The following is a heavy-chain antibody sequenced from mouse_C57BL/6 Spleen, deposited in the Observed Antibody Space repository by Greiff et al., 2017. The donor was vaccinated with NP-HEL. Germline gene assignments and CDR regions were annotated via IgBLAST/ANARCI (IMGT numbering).Heavy chain of an antibody. J-gene: IGHJ2*01. Sequence: QVHVKQSGAELARPGASVKMSCKASGYTFTSYTMHWVKQRPGQGLEWIGYINPSSVYTKYNQKFKDKATLTADKSSSTAYMQLSSLTSEDSAVYYCARGDYYGSSDYWGQGTTLTVSS. V-gene: IGHV1-4*01. CDR2: INPSSVYT. CDR3: ARGDYYGSSDY. D-gene: IGHD1-1*01. CDR1: GYTFTSYT.